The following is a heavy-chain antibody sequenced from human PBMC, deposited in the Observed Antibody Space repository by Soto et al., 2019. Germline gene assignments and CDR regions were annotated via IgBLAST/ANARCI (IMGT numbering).Heavy chain of an antibody. CDR1: GYTFTNYG. CDR3: ARHAQLVRYDYYYYYMDV. Sequence: ASVKVSCKASGYTFTNYGITWVRQAPGQGLEWMGWISAYNGNTHYTQRLQGRVTMTTDTSTSTAYMELRGLRSDDTAVYYCARHAQLVRYDYYYYYMDVWGKGTTVTVSS. CDR2: ISAYNGNT. D-gene: IGHD6-6*01. J-gene: IGHJ6*03. V-gene: IGHV1-18*01.